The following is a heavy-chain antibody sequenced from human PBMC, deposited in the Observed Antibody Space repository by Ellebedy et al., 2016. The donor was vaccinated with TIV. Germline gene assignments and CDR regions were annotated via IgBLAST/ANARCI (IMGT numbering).Heavy chain of an antibody. CDR3: ARDTRYSAYESWYFDL. V-gene: IGHV1-46*01. Sequence: ASVKVSCXASGYTFTNYNIHWERQAPGHGLEWMGMISPSGGRTNYAQKFQGRVTMTRDTSTRTVYMELSDLRSDDTAVYYCARDTRYSAYESWYFDLWGRGTLVTVSS. CDR1: GYTFTNYN. D-gene: IGHD5-12*01. J-gene: IGHJ2*01. CDR2: ISPSGGRT.